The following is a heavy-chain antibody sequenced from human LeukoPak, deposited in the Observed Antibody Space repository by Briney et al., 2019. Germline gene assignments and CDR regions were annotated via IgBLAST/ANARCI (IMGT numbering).Heavy chain of an antibody. CDR3: ATFEYSSSYFDY. D-gene: IGHD6-6*01. V-gene: IGHV3-21*01. Sequence: GGSLRLSCAASGFTFSSYSMNWVRQAPGKGLEWVSSISSSSSYIYYADSVKGRFTISRDNAKNSLYLQMNGLRAEDTAVYYCATFEYSSSYFDYWGQGTLVTVSS. CDR2: ISSSSSYI. CDR1: GFTFSSYS. J-gene: IGHJ4*02.